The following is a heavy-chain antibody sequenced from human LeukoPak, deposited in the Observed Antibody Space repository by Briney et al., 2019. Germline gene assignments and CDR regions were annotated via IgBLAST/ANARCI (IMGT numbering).Heavy chain of an antibody. Sequence: GGSLRLSCAASGFTFSSYSMNWVRQAPGKGLEWVSSISSSSSYIYYADSVKGRFTISRDNAKNSLYLQTNSLRAEDTAVYYCARARQQLACDYWGQGTLVTVSS. J-gene: IGHJ4*02. V-gene: IGHV3-21*01. D-gene: IGHD6-13*01. CDR1: GFTFSSYS. CDR3: ARARQQLACDY. CDR2: ISSSSSYI.